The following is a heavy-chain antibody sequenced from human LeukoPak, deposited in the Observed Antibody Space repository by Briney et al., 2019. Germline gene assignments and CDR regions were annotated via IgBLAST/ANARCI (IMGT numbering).Heavy chain of an antibody. D-gene: IGHD6-19*01. CDR3: ARDQGAVAGIDP. J-gene: IGHJ5*02. V-gene: IGHV4-39*07. CDR2: IYYSGTT. CDR1: GGSISSSSYY. Sequence: SETLSLTCTVSGGSISSSSYYWGWIRQPPGKGLEWIGSIYYSGTTYYNPSLENRVTISIDTSKNQFSVKLTSVTAADTAVYYCARDQGAVAGIDPWGQGTLVTVSS.